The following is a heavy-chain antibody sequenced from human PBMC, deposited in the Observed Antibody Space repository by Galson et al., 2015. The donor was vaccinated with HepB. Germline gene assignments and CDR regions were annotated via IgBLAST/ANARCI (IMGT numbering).Heavy chain of an antibody. CDR3: ARMGSYSSGGYYGMDV. Sequence: SVKVSCKASGGTFSSYTISWVRQAPGQGLEWMGRIIPILGIANYAQKFQGRVTITADKSTSTAYMELSSLRSEDTAVYYCARMGSYSSGGYYGMDVWGQGTTVTVSS. D-gene: IGHD3-10*01. J-gene: IGHJ6*02. V-gene: IGHV1-69*02. CDR2: IIPILGIA. CDR1: GGTFSSYT.